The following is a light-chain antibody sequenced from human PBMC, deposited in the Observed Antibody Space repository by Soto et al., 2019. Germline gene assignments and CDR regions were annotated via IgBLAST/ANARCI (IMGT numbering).Light chain of an antibody. CDR1: QSVLYSSNNKNY. J-gene: IGKJ2*01. CDR2: WAS. V-gene: IGKV4-1*01. Sequence: DIVMTQSPDSLAVSLGERATINCKSSQSVLYSSNNKNYLAWYQQKPGQPPKLLIYWASTRESGVPDRFSGSGSGTDFTLTISSLQAEDVAVSYCQQYYSTPKYTFGQGTKLEIK. CDR3: QQYYSTPKYT.